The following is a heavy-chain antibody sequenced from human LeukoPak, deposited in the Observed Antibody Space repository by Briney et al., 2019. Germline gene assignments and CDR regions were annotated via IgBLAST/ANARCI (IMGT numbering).Heavy chain of an antibody. CDR3: ARNQQLGGHSYYYYGMDV. Sequence: PGGSLRLSCAASGFTFSGYAMSWVRQAPGKGLEWVSGLSAGGGSTYYADSVKGRFTISRDNSKNTLYLQMNSLRVEDTAVYYCARNQQLGGHSYYYYGMDVWGQGTTVTVSS. J-gene: IGHJ6*02. CDR2: LSAGGGST. D-gene: IGHD3-16*01. V-gene: IGHV3-23*01. CDR1: GFTFSGYA.